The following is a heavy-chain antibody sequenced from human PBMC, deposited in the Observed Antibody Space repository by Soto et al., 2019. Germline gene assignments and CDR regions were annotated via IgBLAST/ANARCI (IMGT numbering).Heavy chain of an antibody. CDR2: IIPILGIA. V-gene: IGHV1-69*04. Sequence: GASVKVSCQASGGTFSSYTISWVRQAPGQRLEWMGRIIPILGIANYAQKFQGRVTITADKSTSTAYMELSSLRSEDTAVYYCARDTIAAATRDHYYLMDVWGQGSTVTVSS. CDR3: ARDTIAAATRDHYYLMDV. D-gene: IGHD6-13*01. CDR1: GGTFSSYT. J-gene: IGHJ6*02.